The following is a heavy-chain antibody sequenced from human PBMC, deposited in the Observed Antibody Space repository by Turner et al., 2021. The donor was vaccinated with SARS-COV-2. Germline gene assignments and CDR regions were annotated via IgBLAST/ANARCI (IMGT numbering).Heavy chain of an antibody. D-gene: IGHD5-18*01. V-gene: IGHV4-59*01. CDR2: IYYSGSN. J-gene: IGHJ6*02. Sequence: QVQLQESGPGLVKPSETLSLTCTVSGGSISSYYWSWIRQPPGKGLEWIGYIYYSGSNNYNPSLKRRVTTAVDTNKNQVPLKLCAVAAADAAVYCGAGGEADTAMVIRGYYYYGMDVWGQGTTVTVSS. CDR3: AGGEADTAMVIRGYYYYGMDV. CDR1: GGSISSYY.